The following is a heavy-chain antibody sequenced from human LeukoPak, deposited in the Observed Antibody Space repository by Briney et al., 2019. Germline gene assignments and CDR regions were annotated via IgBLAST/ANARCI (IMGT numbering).Heavy chain of an antibody. J-gene: IGHJ4*02. V-gene: IGHV3-30*03. CDR3: TTDPMGGYFGY. CDR1: GFTFSSYG. D-gene: IGHD3-10*01. CDR2: ISYDGSNK. Sequence: PGRSLRLSCAASGFTFSSYGMHWVRQAPGKGLEWVAVISYDGSNKYYADSVKGRFTISRDNSKNTLYLQMNSLKTEDTAVYYCTTDPMGGYFGYWGQGTLVTVSS.